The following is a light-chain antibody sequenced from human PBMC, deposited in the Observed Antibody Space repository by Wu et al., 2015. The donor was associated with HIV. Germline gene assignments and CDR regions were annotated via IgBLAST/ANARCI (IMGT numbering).Light chain of an antibody. CDR3: QQYVSSPT. CDR2: GVS. J-gene: IGKJ5*01. CDR1: QSVSSNF. Sequence: EIVLTQSPGTLSLSPGEGATLSCRASQSVSSNFLAWYRQKPGQAPRLLIYGVSTRATGIPDRFSGSGSGTDFTLTITRLEPEDSAVYFCQQYVSSPTFGQGTRLEIK. V-gene: IGKV3-20*01.